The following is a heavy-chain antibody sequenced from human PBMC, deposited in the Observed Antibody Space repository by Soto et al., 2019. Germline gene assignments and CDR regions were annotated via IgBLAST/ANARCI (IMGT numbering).Heavy chain of an antibody. CDR3: ARAEDIVALAYFDS. CDR1: GFKFSDYF. V-gene: IGHV3-11*06. J-gene: IGHJ4*02. Sequence: PGGSLRLSCSASGFKFSDYFMNWIRQAPGKGLEWISYISTNNYTNYADSVKGRFTISRDNAKDSLYLQMNSLRADDKAVYYCARAEDIVALAYFDSWGQGTLVTSPQ. D-gene: IGHD2-15*01. CDR2: ISTNNYT.